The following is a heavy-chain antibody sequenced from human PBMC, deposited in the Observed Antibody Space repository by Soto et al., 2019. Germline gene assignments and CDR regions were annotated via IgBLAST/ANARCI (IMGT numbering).Heavy chain of an antibody. CDR3: ARGTVYDSSGYAH. Sequence: PGGSLRLSCAASGFTFSSYWMHWVRQAPGKGLVWVSRINSDGSSTSYADSVKGRFTISRDNAKNTLYLQMNSLRAEDRAVYYCARGTVYDSSGYAHWGQGTLVTVSS. J-gene: IGHJ4*02. V-gene: IGHV3-74*01. D-gene: IGHD3-22*01. CDR1: GFTFSSYW. CDR2: INSDGSST.